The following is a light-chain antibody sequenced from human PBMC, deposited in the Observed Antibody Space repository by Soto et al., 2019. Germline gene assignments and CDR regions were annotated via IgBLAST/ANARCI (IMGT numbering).Light chain of an antibody. CDR1: QSVSRN. J-gene: IGKJ1*01. CDR2: GAS. CDR3: QHYYNWPPWT. Sequence: ILMTQSPATLSVSPGERATLSCKASQSVSRNVAWYQQKHGQAPRLLIYGASTRATGIPARFSGSGSGTEFTLTISSLQSEDFAVSYCQHYYNWPPWTFGQGTKVE. V-gene: IGKV3-15*01.